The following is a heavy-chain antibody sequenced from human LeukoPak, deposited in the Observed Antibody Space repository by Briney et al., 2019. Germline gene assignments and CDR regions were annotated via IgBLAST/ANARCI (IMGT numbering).Heavy chain of an antibody. D-gene: IGHD2-2*01. Sequence: PGGSLRLSCAASGFTFSSYAMSWVRQAPGKGLEWVSTITGSGGTTYYADSVKGRFTISRDNSKNTLYLQVNSLRAEDTAVYYCARPHTYAVVLRVAFDYWGQGTLVTVSS. V-gene: IGHV3-23*01. J-gene: IGHJ4*02. CDR1: GFTFSSYA. CDR2: ITGSGGTT. CDR3: ARPHTYAVVLRVAFDY.